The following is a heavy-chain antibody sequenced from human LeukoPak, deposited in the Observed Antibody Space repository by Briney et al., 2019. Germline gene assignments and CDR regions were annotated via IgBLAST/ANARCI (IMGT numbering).Heavy chain of an antibody. CDR2: ISAYNGNT. CDR3: ARDFSLVY. Sequence: ASVKVSCKASNYTFINYGINWVRQAPGQGLGWIGWISAYNGNTKFAENLQGRVTMTTDTSTSTAYMELRSLRSDDTAVYYCARDFSLVYWGQGTLVTVSS. J-gene: IGHJ4*02. V-gene: IGHV1-18*01. CDR1: NYTFINYG. D-gene: IGHD3-3*01.